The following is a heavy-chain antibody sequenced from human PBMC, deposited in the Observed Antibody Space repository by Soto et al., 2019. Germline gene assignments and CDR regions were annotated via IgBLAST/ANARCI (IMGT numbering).Heavy chain of an antibody. Sequence: TLCLTCPVSGGSSRRGCYYWSWIRQHPGKGLEWIGYIYYSGSTYYNPSLKSRVTISVDTSKNQFSLKLSSVTAADTAVYYGARAPTPWGQGTLVTVSS. CDR3: ARAPTP. V-gene: IGHV4-31*03. J-gene: IGHJ5*02. CDR2: IYYSGST. CDR1: GGSSRRGCYY.